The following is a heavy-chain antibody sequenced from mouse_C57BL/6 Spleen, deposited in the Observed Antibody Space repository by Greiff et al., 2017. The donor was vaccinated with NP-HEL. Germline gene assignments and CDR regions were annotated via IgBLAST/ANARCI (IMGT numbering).Heavy chain of an antibody. J-gene: IGHJ3*01. CDR1: GYTFTSYW. V-gene: IGHV1-69*01. CDR2: IDPSDSYT. Sequence: QVQLQQSGAELVMPGASVKLSCKASGYTFTSYWMHWVKQRPGQGLEWIGEIDPSDSYTNYNQKFKGKSTLTVDKSSSTAYMQLSSLTSEDSAVYYCARGGDITTVVATPFAYWGQGTLVTVSA. D-gene: IGHD1-1*01. CDR3: ARGGDITTVVATPFAY.